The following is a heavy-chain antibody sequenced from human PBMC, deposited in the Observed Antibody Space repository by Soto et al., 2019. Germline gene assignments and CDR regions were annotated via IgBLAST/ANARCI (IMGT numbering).Heavy chain of an antibody. CDR2: IIPIFGTA. V-gene: IGHV1-69*13. CDR3: ARDWTRPSGYWAHDAFDI. J-gene: IGHJ3*02. D-gene: IGHD3-22*01. CDR1: GRTFSSYA. Sequence: GASVKVSCKASGRTFSSYAISWVRQAPGQGLEWMRRIIPIFGTANYAQKFQGRVTITADESTGTAYMELSSLRSEDTAVYYCARDWTRPSGYWAHDAFDIWGQGTMVTVS.